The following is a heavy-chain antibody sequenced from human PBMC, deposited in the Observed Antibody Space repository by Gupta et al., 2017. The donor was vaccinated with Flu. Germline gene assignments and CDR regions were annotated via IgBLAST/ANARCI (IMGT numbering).Heavy chain of an antibody. CDR3: ARDQREYCSGGDCYPQILDF. J-gene: IGHJ4*02. D-gene: IGHD2-15*01. V-gene: IGHV3-30*03. CDR1: GFIFSDYG. CDR2: ISYDGSYK. Sequence: QVQLVESGGGVVQSGRSLRRSCAASGFIFSDYGIHWVRQAPGKGLEWVAVISYDGSYKYYGDSVKGRFTISRDNSKNTLYLQMNSLRPDDTAVYYCARDQREYCSGGDCYPQILDFWGQGSLVTVSP.